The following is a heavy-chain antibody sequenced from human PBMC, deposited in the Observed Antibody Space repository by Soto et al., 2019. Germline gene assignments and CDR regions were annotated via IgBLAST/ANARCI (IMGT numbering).Heavy chain of an antibody. D-gene: IGHD6-13*01. CDR2: ISPLLSTT. CDR1: GDLFNNYA. CDR3: SASSSVAAAGYFKS. Sequence: QVQLVQSGAEVKEPGSSVKVSCKATGDLFNNYAFNWVRQAPGQGLEWMGRISPLLSTTNYAQKVQGRVTIGADELTTIVYLEVSNLESEDTAMYYCSASSSVAAAGYFKSWGQGTLVTVSP. J-gene: IGHJ4*02. V-gene: IGHV1-69*01.